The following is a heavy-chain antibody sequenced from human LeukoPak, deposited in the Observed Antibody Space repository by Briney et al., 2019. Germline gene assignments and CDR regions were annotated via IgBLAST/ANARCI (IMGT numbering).Heavy chain of an antibody. V-gene: IGHV4-4*07. J-gene: IGHJ3*02. D-gene: IGHD4-17*01. CDR2: IYTSGNT. CDR1: GGSISSYY. Sequence: PSETLSLTCTVSGGSISSYYWSWIRQPAGKGLEWIGRIYTSGNTNYNPSLKSRVTMSVDTSKNQFSLKLTSVTAADTAVYYCARSGYYGDYPMGAFDTWGQGTMVTVSS. CDR3: ARSGYYGDYPMGAFDT.